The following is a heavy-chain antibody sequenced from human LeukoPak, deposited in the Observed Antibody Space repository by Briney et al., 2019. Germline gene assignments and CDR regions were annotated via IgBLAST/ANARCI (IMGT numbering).Heavy chain of an antibody. D-gene: IGHD3-3*02. CDR2: IYWDDDK. J-gene: IGHJ3*02. Sequence: SGPTLVNPTQTPTLTCTFSGFSLHTNGVSVGWIRQPPGKALEWLALIYWDDDKHYSPSLKSRLTITKDTSILTMTNMNPVDTATYYCAHSDGSILSEAFDIWGQGTMVTVSS. V-gene: IGHV2-5*02. CDR1: GFSLHTNGVS. CDR3: AHSDGSILSEAFDI.